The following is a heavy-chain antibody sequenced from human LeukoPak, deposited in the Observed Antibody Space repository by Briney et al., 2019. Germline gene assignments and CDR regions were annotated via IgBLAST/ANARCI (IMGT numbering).Heavy chain of an antibody. J-gene: IGHJ4*02. D-gene: IGHD3-3*01. CDR3: AREDSYYDFWSGYSNLFDY. CDR1: GFTFSSYA. CDR2: ISHDGSNK. Sequence: GGSLRLSCAASGFTFSSYAMHWVRQAPGKGLEWVAVISHDGSNKYYADSVKGRFTISRDNSKNTLYLQMNSLRAEDTAVYYCAREDSYYDFWSGYSNLFDYWGQGTLVTVSS. V-gene: IGHV3-30-3*01.